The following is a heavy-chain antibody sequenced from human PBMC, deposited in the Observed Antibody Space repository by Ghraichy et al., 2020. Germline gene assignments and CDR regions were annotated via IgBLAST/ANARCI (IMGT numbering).Heavy chain of an antibody. CDR1: GGSFSGYY. V-gene: IGHV4-34*01. D-gene: IGHD2-2*01. Sequence: SETLSLTCAVYGGSFSGYYWSWIRQPPGKGLEWIGEINHSGSTNYNPSLKSRVTISVDTSKNQFSLKLSSVTAADTAVYYCARTSGAGVLVVVPAAKVYNWFDPWGQGTLVTVSS. CDR3: ARTSGAGVLVVVPAAKVYNWFDP. CDR2: INHSGST. J-gene: IGHJ5*02.